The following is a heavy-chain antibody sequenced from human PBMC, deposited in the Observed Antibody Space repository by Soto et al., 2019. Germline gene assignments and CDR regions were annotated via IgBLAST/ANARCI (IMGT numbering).Heavy chain of an antibody. CDR2: INPSGGST. CDR3: ARDSNIVGATSNFDY. Sequence: GASVKVSCKASGYTFTSYYMHWVRQAPGQGLEWMGIINPSGGSTSYAQKFQGRVTMTRDTSTSTVYMELSSLRSEDTAVYYCARDSNIVGATSNFDYWGQGTLVTVSS. CDR1: GYTFTSYY. V-gene: IGHV1-46*01. D-gene: IGHD1-26*01. J-gene: IGHJ4*02.